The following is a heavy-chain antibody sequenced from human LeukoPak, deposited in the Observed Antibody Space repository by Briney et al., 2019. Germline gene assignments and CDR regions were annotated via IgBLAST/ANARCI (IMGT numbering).Heavy chain of an antibody. Sequence: GGSLRLSCAASGFTFSSYAMSWVRQAPGKGLECVPAISGSGGSTYYADSVKGRFTISRDNSKNTLDLQMNSLRAEDTAVYYCAKDPQYYDILPGYPAFDYWGQGTLVTVSS. CDR2: ISGSGGST. V-gene: IGHV3-23*01. CDR1: GFTFSSYA. D-gene: IGHD3-9*01. CDR3: AKDPQYYDILPGYPAFDY. J-gene: IGHJ4*02.